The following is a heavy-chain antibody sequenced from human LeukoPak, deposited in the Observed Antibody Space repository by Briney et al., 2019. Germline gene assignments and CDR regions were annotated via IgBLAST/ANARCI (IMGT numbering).Heavy chain of an antibody. CDR3: ARERSGWPPDY. Sequence: GASVKVSCKASGYTCTSFGISWVRQAPGQGLEWMGWISAYNGNTDYAQKFQGRVTMTKDTSTSKVYMELRSLRSDDTAVYYCARERSGWPPDYWGQGTLVTVSS. CDR2: ISAYNGNT. CDR1: GYTCTSFG. V-gene: IGHV1-18*01. J-gene: IGHJ4*02. D-gene: IGHD6-19*01.